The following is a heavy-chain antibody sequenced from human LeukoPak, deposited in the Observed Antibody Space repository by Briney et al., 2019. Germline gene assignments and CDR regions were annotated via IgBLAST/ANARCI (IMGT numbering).Heavy chain of an antibody. CDR3: ARAASSGWSGGNWFDP. D-gene: IGHD6-19*01. Sequence: GGSLRLSCAASGFTFSSYWRHWVRQAPGKGLVWVSRINSDGSSTSYADSVKGRFTISRDNAKNTLYLQMNSLRAEDTAVYYCARAASSGWSGGNWFDPWGQGTLVTVSS. CDR2: INSDGSST. J-gene: IGHJ5*02. CDR1: GFTFSSYW. V-gene: IGHV3-74*01.